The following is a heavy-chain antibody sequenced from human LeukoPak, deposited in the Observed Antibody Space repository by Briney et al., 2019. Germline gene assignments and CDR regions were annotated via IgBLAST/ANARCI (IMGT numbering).Heavy chain of an antibody. CDR1: GFTFSSYG. J-gene: IGHJ5*02. V-gene: IGHV3-30*19. CDR3: ARDRGLWFGEIGWFDP. D-gene: IGHD3-10*01. CDR2: IWYDGSNK. Sequence: PGGSLRLSCAASGFTFSSYGMHWVRQAPGKGLEWVAVIWYDGSNKYYADSVKGRFTISRDNSKNTLYLQMNSLRAEDTAVYYCARDRGLWFGEIGWFDPWGQGTLVTVSS.